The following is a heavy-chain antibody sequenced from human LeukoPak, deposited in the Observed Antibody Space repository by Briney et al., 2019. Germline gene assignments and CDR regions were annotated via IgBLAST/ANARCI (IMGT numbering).Heavy chain of an antibody. Sequence: SETLSLTCTVSGGSISSSSYYWGWIRQPPGKGLEWIGSIYYSGNTYYNPSLKSRVTISVDTSKNQFSLKLSSVTAADTAVYYCARDVGHFDYWGQGTLVTVSS. D-gene: IGHD1-26*01. CDR1: GGSISSSSYY. CDR3: ARDVGHFDY. V-gene: IGHV4-39*02. CDR2: IYYSGNT. J-gene: IGHJ4*02.